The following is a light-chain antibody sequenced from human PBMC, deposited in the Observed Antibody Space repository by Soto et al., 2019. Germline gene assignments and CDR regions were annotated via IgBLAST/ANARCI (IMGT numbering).Light chain of an antibody. CDR2: GAS. CDR3: QQYRSWPRT. V-gene: IGKV3-15*01. CDR1: QSVSSS. Sequence: EIVMTQSPATLSVSPGERATLSCRASQSVSSSLAWYQQKPGQAPRLLIYGASTRATDMPGRFSGRGAGAEFTLTISSLQSEDFAVYYCQQYRSWPRTFGQGTKVDIK. J-gene: IGKJ1*01.